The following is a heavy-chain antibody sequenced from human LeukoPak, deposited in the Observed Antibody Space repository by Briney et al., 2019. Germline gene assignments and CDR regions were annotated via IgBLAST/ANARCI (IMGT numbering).Heavy chain of an antibody. CDR3: ARGTMPTFGY. V-gene: IGHV4-59*01. CDR1: GHSISSYY. Sequence: SETLSLTCTVSGHSISSYYWSWIRQPPGKGLEWIGYIYYSGSTNYNPSLKSRVTISVDTSKNQFSLKLSSVTAADTAVYYCARGTMPTFGYWGQGTLVTVSS. J-gene: IGHJ4*02. D-gene: IGHD2-2*01. CDR2: IYYSGST.